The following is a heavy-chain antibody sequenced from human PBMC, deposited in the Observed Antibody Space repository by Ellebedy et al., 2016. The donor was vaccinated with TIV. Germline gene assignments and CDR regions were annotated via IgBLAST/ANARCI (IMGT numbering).Heavy chain of an antibody. D-gene: IGHD5-12*01. V-gene: IGHV3-48*04. Sequence: GESLKISCATSGFTFTSHSMNWVRHAPGMGLEWLAFISVGGGNIYYADSVRGRFTISRDNAKNSLYLQMNSLTVDDTAVYYCARSAVPCYESFNWFDPWGQGTLVTVSS. CDR2: ISVGGGNI. CDR1: GFTFTSHS. CDR3: ARSAVPCYESFNWFDP. J-gene: IGHJ5*02.